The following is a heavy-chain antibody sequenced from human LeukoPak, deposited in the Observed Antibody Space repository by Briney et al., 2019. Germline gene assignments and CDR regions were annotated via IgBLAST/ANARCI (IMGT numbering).Heavy chain of an antibody. Sequence: PGGSLRLSCAASGFTFSGYGIHWVRQAPGKGLEWVAFIRYDGTNKYYADSVKGRFSISRDNSKDTLYLQMNSLRPEDTAVYYCAKDLFGTMVRGVHVWGQGTLVTVSS. V-gene: IGHV3-30*02. CDR2: IRYDGTNK. J-gene: IGHJ4*02. D-gene: IGHD3-10*01. CDR1: GFTFSGYG. CDR3: AKDLFGTMVRGVHV.